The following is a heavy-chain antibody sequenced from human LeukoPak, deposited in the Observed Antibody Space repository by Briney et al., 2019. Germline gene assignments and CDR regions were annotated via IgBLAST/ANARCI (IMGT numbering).Heavy chain of an antibody. D-gene: IGHD3-22*01. V-gene: IGHV4-59*01. Sequence: SETLSLTCTVSGGSISSYYWSWIRQPPGKGLEWIGYIYYSGSTNYNPSLKSRVTISVNTSKNQFSLKLSSVTAADTAVYYCARDARTYYYDSSYNWFDPWGQGTLVTVSS. CDR3: ARDARTYYYDSSYNWFDP. J-gene: IGHJ5*02. CDR1: GGSISSYY. CDR2: IYYSGST.